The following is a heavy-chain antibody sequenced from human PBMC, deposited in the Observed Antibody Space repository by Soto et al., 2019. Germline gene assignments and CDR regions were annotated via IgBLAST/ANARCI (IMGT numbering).Heavy chain of an antibody. Sequence: GGSLRLSCAASGFTLSSYVMAWVRHAPGKGLEWVSSVDNGGNSYYADSVKGRFTTSRDISKNTLYLQMNSLRVEDTALYYCAYRGTAYRHFDSWGQGTLVTVSS. D-gene: IGHD1-1*01. CDR1: GFTLSSYV. CDR3: AYRGTAYRHFDS. J-gene: IGHJ4*02. V-gene: IGHV3-23*01. CDR2: VDNGGNS.